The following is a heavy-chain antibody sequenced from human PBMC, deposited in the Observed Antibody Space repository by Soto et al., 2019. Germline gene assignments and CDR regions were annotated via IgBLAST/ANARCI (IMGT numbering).Heavy chain of an antibody. CDR1: GGSISSSSYY. CDR2: IYYSGST. D-gene: IGHD2-15*01. CDR3: ARDVVVAATPSYWFDP. J-gene: IGHJ5*02. Sequence: SETLSLTCTVSGGSISSSSYYWGWIRQPPGKGLEWIGSIYYSGSTYYNPSLKSRVTISVDTSKNQFSLKLSSVTAADTAVYYCARDVVVAATPSYWFDPWGQGTLVTVS. V-gene: IGHV4-39*02.